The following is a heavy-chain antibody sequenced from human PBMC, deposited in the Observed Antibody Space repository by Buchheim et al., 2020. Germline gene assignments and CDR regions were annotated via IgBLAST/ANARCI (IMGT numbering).Heavy chain of an antibody. V-gene: IGHV3-7*04. Sequence: EVHLVESGGGLVQPGGSLRLSCAASGFTFSSYWMSWVRQAPGKGLEWVAKIKQDGSRKAYVDSVKGRFTISRDNAESSLYLQMDSLRAEDTAVYYCVRAPMVDSGYGEYFQHWGQGTL. D-gene: IGHD3-10*01. J-gene: IGHJ1*01. CDR2: IKQDGSRK. CDR1: GFTFSSYW. CDR3: VRAPMVDSGYGEYFQH.